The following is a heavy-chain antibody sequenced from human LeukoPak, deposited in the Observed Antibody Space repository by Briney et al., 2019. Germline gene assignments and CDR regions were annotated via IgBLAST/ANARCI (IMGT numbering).Heavy chain of an antibody. J-gene: IGHJ4*02. CDR2: IKSKTDGGTT. CDR1: GFTFDDYA. Sequence: GGSLRLSCAASGFTFDDYAMHWVRQAPGKGLEWVGRIKSKTDGGTTDYAAPVKGRFTISRDDSKNTLYLQMNSLKTEDTAVYYCTTVDYGDYKFDYWGQGTLVTVSS. D-gene: IGHD4-17*01. CDR3: TTVDYGDYKFDY. V-gene: IGHV3-15*01.